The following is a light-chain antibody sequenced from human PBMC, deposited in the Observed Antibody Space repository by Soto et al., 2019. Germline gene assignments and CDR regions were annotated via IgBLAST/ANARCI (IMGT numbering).Light chain of an antibody. CDR3: SSFAGNNNLV. CDR2: EVS. J-gene: IGLJ2*01. Sequence: QSVLTQPPSASGSPGQSVTISCTGTSSDVGGYNYVSWYQQHPGKAPKLMLSEVSNRPSGVPARFSGSKSGNTASLTVSGLQAEDEAAYYCSSFAGNNNLVFGGGTKLTVL. V-gene: IGLV2-8*01. CDR1: SSDVGGYNY.